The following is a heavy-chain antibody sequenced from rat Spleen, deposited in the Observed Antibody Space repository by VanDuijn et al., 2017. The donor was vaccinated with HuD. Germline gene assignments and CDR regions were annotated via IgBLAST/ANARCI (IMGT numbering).Heavy chain of an antibody. J-gene: IGHJ2*01. CDR3: TNGGCRYIAWDY. CDR1: GFSLTSFH. CDR2: IWTGGST. V-gene: IGHV2-43*01. D-gene: IGHD1-11*01. Sequence: QVQLKESGPGLVQPSQTLSLTCTVSGFSLTSFHLNWFRQPPGKGLEWVGIIWTGGSTTSNSLVRSRLTISRDTSKSQVFLKMNSQQTADTPIYFFTNGGCRYIAWDYWGQGVMVTVSS.